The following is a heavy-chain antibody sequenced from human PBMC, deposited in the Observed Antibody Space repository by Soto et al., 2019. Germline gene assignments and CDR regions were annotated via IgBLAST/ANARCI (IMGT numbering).Heavy chain of an antibody. CDR1: GFTLSSNG. Sequence: GGSLRLSCIASGFTLSSNGMHWVRQAPGKGLEWVAVIWFDGSNKYYADSVKGRFTVSSNNSKNTLYWQMNSLRAADTDVYYCGSSGRGDFTAMVNYFYYGMDVWGQGTTVTISS. CDR3: GSSGRGDFTAMVNYFYYGMDV. J-gene: IGHJ6*02. D-gene: IGHD5-18*01. CDR2: IWFDGSNK. V-gene: IGHV3-33*01.